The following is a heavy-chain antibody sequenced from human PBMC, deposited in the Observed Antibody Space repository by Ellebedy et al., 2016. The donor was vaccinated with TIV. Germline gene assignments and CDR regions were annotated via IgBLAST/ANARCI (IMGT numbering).Heavy chain of an antibody. CDR1: GFTFSSYA. J-gene: IGHJ4*02. CDR2: IGGSGGST. CDR3: AKGMDYFHY. V-gene: IGHV3-23*01. Sequence: PGGSLRLSCAASGFTFSSYAMSLVRQAPGKGLEWVSAIGGSGGSTFYADSMKGRFTISRDNSKNTLYLQMNSLRAEDTAVYYCAKGMDYFHYWGQGTLVTVSS. D-gene: IGHD5-24*01.